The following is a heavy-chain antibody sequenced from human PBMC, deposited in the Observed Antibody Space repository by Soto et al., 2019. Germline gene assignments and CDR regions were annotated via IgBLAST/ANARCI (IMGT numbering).Heavy chain of an antibody. J-gene: IGHJ5*02. CDR3: ARDGRGIAAALNWFDP. V-gene: IGHV4-34*01. CDR2: INHSGST. Sequence: SETLSLTCAVYGGSFSGYYWSWIRQPPGKGLEWSGEINHSGSTNYNPSLKSRVTISVDTSKNQFSLKLSSVTAADTAVYYCARDGRGIAAALNWFDPWGQGTLVTVSS. CDR1: GGSFSGYY. D-gene: IGHD6-13*01.